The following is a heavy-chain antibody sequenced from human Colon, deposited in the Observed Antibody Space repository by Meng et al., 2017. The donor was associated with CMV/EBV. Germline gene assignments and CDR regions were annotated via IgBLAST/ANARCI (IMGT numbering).Heavy chain of an antibody. D-gene: IGHD3-10*02. V-gene: IGHV5-51*01. CDR1: GYSFSTYW. CDR3: ARLAGDYVGGQTTGWGWKYNGMDV. J-gene: IGHJ6*02. CDR2: IFSGDSDT. Sequence: GGSLRLSCKGSGYSFSTYWIGWVRQKPGKGLEWMGIIFSGDSDTRYSPSFEGQVTISVDRAATAYLQWNNLKTSDTGTYFCARLAGDYVGGQTTGWGWKYNGMDVWGQGASVTVSS.